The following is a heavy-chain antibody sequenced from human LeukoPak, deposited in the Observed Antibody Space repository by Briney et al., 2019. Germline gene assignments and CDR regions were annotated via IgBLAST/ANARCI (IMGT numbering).Heavy chain of an antibody. J-gene: IGHJ4*02. CDR2: IIPTLGIA. CDR1: GGTFSSYA. D-gene: IGHD6-6*01. Sequence: SVKVSCKASGGTFSSYAISWVRQAPGQGLEWMGRIIPTLGIANYAQKFQGRVTITADKSTSTAYMELSSLRSEDTAVYYCAREDHKWGSSSVVFDYWGQGTLVTVSS. V-gene: IGHV1-69*04. CDR3: AREDHKWGSSSVVFDY.